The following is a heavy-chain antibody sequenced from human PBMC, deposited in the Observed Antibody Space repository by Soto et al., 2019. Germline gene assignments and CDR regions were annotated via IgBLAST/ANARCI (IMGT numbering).Heavy chain of an antibody. D-gene: IGHD3-9*01. CDR3: ARVGYDILTGFSNNWFDP. CDR2: ISAYNGNT. J-gene: IGHJ5*02. V-gene: IGHV1-18*01. Sequence: AASVKVSCKASGYTFTSYGISWVRQAPGQGLEWMGWISAYNGNTNYAQKLQGRVTMTTDTSTSTAYMELRSLRSDDTAVYYCARVGYDILTGFSNNWFDPWGQGTLVTVSS. CDR1: GYTFTSYG.